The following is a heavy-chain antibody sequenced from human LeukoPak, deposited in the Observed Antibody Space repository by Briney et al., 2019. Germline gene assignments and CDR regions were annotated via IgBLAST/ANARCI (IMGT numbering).Heavy chain of an antibody. CDR1: GFTFSSSD. D-gene: IGHD4-17*01. CDR2: ISYGGSNR. V-gene: IGHV3-30*18. J-gene: IGHJ4*02. CDR3: AKDLQGHYALDY. Sequence: GRSLRLSCAASGFTFSSSDLRWVRQAPGKGLEWVAVISYGGSNRYYADSVKGRSTISRDNSKNTLYLQMNSLRTEDTAVYYCAKDLQGHYALDYWGQGTLVTVSS.